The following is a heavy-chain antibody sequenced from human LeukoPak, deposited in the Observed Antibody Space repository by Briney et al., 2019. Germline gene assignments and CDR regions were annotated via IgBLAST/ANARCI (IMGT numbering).Heavy chain of an antibody. CDR3: ARDTRAYGMDV. V-gene: IGHV3-21*01. Sequence: GGPLRLSCAASGFTFSSYSMHWVRQAPGKGLEWVSSISSSSSYIYYADSVKGRFTISRDNAKNSLYLQMNSLRAEDTAVYYCARDTRAYGMDVWGQGTTVTVSS. CDR1: GFTFSSYS. CDR2: ISSSSSYI. J-gene: IGHJ6*02. D-gene: IGHD1-26*01.